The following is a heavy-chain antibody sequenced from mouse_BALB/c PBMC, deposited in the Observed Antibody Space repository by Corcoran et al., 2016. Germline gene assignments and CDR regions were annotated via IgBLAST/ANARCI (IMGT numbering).Heavy chain of an antibody. CDR3: ASTVVATNFDY. CDR2: ISYDGSN. V-gene: IGHV3-6*02. Sequence: DVQLQESGPGLVKPSQSLSLTCSVTGYSITSGYYWNWIRQFPGNKLEWMGYISYDGSNNYNPSLKNRISITRDTSKNQFFLKLNSVTTEDTATYYCASTVVATNFDYWGQGTTLTVSS. D-gene: IGHD1-1*01. CDR1: GYSITSGYY. J-gene: IGHJ2*01.